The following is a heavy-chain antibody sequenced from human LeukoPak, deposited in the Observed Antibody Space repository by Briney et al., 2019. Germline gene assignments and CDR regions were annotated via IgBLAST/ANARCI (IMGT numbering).Heavy chain of an antibody. Sequence: GESLKISCKGSGYSFTSYWIAWVRQMPGKGLEWMGIIYPYDSDSRYSPSFEGQVTISADKSMSIAYLQLRRLKASDTAMYYCARLPRKGAGDYWGQGTLVTVSS. D-gene: IGHD1-26*01. CDR2: IYPYDSDS. CDR3: ARLPRKGAGDY. CDR1: GYSFTSYW. J-gene: IGHJ4*02. V-gene: IGHV5-51*01.